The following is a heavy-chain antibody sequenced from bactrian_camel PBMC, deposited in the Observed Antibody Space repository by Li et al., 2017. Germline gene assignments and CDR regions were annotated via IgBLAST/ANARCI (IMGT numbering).Heavy chain of an antibody. CDR2: IYTYNGRT. J-gene: IGHJ4*01. V-gene: IGHV3S6*01. Sequence: HVQLVESGGGSVQAGGSLRLSCAASGLTDSSHCMGWFRQAPGKERERVASIYTYNGRTWYADSVNGRFTISHDGSKNTMYLQMKSLIPEDAAMYYCNAVCSGGRTITYWGQGTQVTVS. CDR3: NAVCSGGRTITY. CDR1: GLTDSSHC. D-gene: IGHD2*01.